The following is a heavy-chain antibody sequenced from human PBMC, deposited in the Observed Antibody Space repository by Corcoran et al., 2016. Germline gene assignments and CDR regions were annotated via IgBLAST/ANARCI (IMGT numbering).Heavy chain of an antibody. CDR2: IFSNDEK. J-gene: IGHJ2*01. D-gene: IGHD4-17*01. CDR3: ARIRFDLDITTVTTQYWYFDL. V-gene: IGHV2-26*01. CDR1: GFSLSNARMG. Sequence: QVTLKESGPVLVKPTETLTLTCTVSGFSLSNARMGVSWIRQPPGKALEWLAHIFSNDEKSYSTSLKRRLNISKDTSKSQVVLTMTNMDPVDTATYYCARIRFDLDITTVTTQYWYFDLWGRGTLVTVSS.